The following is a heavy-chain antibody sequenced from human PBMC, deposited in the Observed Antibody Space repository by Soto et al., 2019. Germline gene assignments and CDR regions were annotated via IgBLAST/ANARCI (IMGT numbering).Heavy chain of an antibody. J-gene: IGHJ4*02. D-gene: IGHD2-2*01. CDR2: ISGSGGST. Sequence: HPGGSLRLSCAASGFTFSSYAMSWVRQAPGKGLEWVSAISGSGGSTYYADSVKGRFTISRDNSKNTLYLQMNSLRAEDTVVYYCAKQMEVIVVVPTFDYWGQGTLVTVSS. V-gene: IGHV3-23*01. CDR1: GFTFSSYA. CDR3: AKQMEVIVVVPTFDY.